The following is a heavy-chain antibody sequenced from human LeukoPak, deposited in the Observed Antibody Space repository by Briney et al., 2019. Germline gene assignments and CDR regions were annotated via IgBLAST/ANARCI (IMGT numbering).Heavy chain of an antibody. CDR2: ISGSGGST. V-gene: IGHV3-23*01. CDR3: ARDSFYTGYDRGFGY. CDR1: GFTFSSYA. J-gene: IGHJ4*02. Sequence: SGGSLSLSCAATGFTFSSYAMSWVRQAAGKGLEWVAAISGSGGSTYYADSVKGRFIISRDNSKNTLYLQMGSLRGEDTAVYYCARDSFYTGYDRGFGYWGQGTLVTVSS. D-gene: IGHD5-12*01.